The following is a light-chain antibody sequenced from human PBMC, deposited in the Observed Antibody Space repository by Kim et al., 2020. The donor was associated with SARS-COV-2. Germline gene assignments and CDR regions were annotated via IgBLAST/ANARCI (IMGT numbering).Light chain of an antibody. CDR3: QQLNSFLIT. CDR2: TAS. CDR1: KGISSY. Sequence: ASVGDRVTIPCRASKGISSYLAWYQQKPGKAPKLLIYTASTLQSGVPSRFSGSGSGTEFTLTISSLQPEDFATYYCQQLNSFLITFGQGTRLEIK. J-gene: IGKJ5*01. V-gene: IGKV1-9*01.